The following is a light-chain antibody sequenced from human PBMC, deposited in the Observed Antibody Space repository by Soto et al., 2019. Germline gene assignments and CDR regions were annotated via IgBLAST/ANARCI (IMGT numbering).Light chain of an antibody. J-gene: IGLJ1*01. Sequence: SVLNQPASVSGSPGQSITISCPGTSSDVGSYNYVSWYQQHPGKAPKLMIHEVSNRPSGVSNRFSGSKSGNTASLTISGLQAEDEADYYCSSYTSSRAYVFGTGTKVTVL. CDR1: SSDVGSYNY. CDR2: EVS. V-gene: IGLV2-14*01. CDR3: SSYTSSRAYV.